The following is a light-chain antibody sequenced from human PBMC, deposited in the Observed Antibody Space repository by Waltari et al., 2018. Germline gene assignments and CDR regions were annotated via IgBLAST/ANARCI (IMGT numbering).Light chain of an antibody. V-gene: IGKV4-1*01. CDR2: WAS. CDR1: QSVLSSNKNY. J-gene: IGKJ4*01. Sequence: IVMTQSPELLAVSLGERATIHCKSSQSVLSSNKNYLAWYQQKPGQPPNLLIYWASTRESGVPDRFSGSGSGTDFTLTIYSLQAEDVAVYYCQQYYNTPLTFGGGTKVEIK. CDR3: QQYYNTPLT.